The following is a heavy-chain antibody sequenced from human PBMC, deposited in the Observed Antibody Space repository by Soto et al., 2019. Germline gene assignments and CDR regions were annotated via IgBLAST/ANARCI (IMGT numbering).Heavy chain of an antibody. CDR1: GFTFSNYG. V-gene: IGHV3-30*18. CDR3: AKDPKCCTIGSHFLDNWFDP. J-gene: IGHJ5*02. CDR2: ISYDGSHE. Sequence: GGSLRLSCAASGFTFSNYGMHWVRQTPGKGLEWAAVISYDGSHEFYTDSVKGRFTISRDNSKNTLYLQMNSLKTEDTAMYYCAKDPKCCTIGSHFLDNWFDPWGQGTLVTVSS. D-gene: IGHD2-8*01.